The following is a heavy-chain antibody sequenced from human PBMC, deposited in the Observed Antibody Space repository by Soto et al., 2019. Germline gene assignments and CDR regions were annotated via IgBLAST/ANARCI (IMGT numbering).Heavy chain of an antibody. J-gene: IGHJ4*02. CDR3: NTDHHHWNPLDY. V-gene: IGHV3-15*07. D-gene: IGHD1-1*01. CDR1: GFTFTNAW. Sequence: GGSLRLSCAASGFTFTNAWMNWVRQAPGKGLEWVGRIKSKTDGGTTDYGAPVKGRFSISRDDSKNPLYLQMSSLETEDTAVYYCNTDHHHWNPLDYWGQGTLVTVSS. CDR2: IKSKTDGGTT.